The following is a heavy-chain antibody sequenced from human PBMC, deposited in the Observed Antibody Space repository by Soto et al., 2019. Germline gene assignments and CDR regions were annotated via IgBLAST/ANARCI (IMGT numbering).Heavy chain of an antibody. J-gene: IGHJ4*02. V-gene: IGHV3-23*01. CDR3: AKDRRQWLVRGVSYFAY. CDR1: GFTFSSYA. D-gene: IGHD6-19*01. CDR2: ISGSGGST. Sequence: GGSLRLSCAASGFTFSSYAMSWVRQAPGKGLEWVSAISGSGGSTYYADSVKGRFTISRDNSKNTLYLQMNSLRAEDTAVYYCAKDRRQWLVRGVSYFAYWGQGPLVTVSS.